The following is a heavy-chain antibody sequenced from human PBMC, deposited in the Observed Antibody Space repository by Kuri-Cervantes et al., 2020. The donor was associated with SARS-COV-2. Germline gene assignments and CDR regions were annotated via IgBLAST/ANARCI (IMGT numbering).Heavy chain of an antibody. J-gene: IGHJ4*02. V-gene: IGHV3-43D*04. CDR3: ARDQGASDFDY. D-gene: IGHD1-26*01. CDR2: ISWDGGST. CDR1: GFTFDDYA. Sequence: GESLKISCAASGFTFDDYAMHWVRQALGKGLEWVSLISWDGGSTYYADSVKGRFTISRDNSKNSLYLQMNSLRAEDTAVYYCARDQGASDFDYWGQGTLVTVSS.